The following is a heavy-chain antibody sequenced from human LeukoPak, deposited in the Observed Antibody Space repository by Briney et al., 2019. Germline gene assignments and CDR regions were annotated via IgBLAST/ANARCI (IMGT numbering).Heavy chain of an antibody. CDR3: ARASRRVPRSSYYYAMDV. Sequence: SETLALTCTVSGDSISSYYRSWIRQPPGKGLEWIGYIYYSVSTDYNPSLKSRVTISVDTSQTQFSLKLSSVTAADTAVYYCARASRRVPRSSYYYAMDVWGQGTTVTVSS. V-gene: IGHV4-59*01. CDR2: IYYSVST. CDR1: GDSISSYY. D-gene: IGHD6-19*01. J-gene: IGHJ6*02.